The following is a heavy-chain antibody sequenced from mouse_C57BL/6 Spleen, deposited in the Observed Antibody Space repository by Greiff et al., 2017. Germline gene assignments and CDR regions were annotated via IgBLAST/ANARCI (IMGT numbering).Heavy chain of an antibody. Sequence: VQLQQPGAELVRPGSSVKLSCKASGYTFTSYWMDWVKQRPGQGLEWIGNIYPSGSSTHYNYKFKDKATLTVAKSSSTAYMQLNSMNSDDSAVYYCAREEGLRVYYYAVEDWGTGTSVTVSS. D-gene: IGHD2-4*01. V-gene: IGHV1-61*01. CDR3: AREEGLRVYYYAVED. J-gene: IGHJ4*01. CDR2: IYPSGSST. CDR1: GYTFTSYW.